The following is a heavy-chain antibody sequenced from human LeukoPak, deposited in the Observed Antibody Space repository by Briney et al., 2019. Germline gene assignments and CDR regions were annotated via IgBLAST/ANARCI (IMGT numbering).Heavy chain of an antibody. CDR3: ARGVVVINKDAFDI. Sequence: SETLSLTCTVSGGSISSYYWSWIRQPPGKGLEWIGYIYYSGSTNYNPSLKSRVTMSVDTSKNQFSLKLSSVTAADTAVYYCARGVVVINKDAFDIWGQGTMVTVSS. J-gene: IGHJ3*02. V-gene: IGHV4-59*01. CDR1: GGSISSYY. D-gene: IGHD3-22*01. CDR2: IYYSGST.